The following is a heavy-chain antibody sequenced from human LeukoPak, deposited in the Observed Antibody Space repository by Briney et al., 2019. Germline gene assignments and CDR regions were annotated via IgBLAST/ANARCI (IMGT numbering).Heavy chain of an antibody. Sequence: GGSLRLSCAASGFTFSSYWMSWVRQAPGKGLEWVAVISYDGSNKYYADSVKGRFTISRDNSKNTLYLQMNSLRAEDTAVYYCAKVRRLVIIDLSSFDYWGQGTLVTVSS. CDR1: GFTFSSYW. CDR3: AKVRRLVIIDLSSFDY. CDR2: ISYDGSNK. D-gene: IGHD3-9*01. V-gene: IGHV3-30*18. J-gene: IGHJ4*02.